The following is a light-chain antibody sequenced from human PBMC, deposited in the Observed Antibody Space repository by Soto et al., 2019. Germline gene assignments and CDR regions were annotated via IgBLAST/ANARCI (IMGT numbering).Light chain of an antibody. J-gene: IGKJ1*01. V-gene: IGKV1-39*01. Sequence: DIQMTQSPSSLSASVGDRFTITCRASQSISSYLNWYQQKPGKAPKLLIYAASSLQSGVPSRFSGSGSGTDFTLTISSLQPEDFATYYCQQSYSTPQTFGQGTMGDIK. CDR2: AAS. CDR1: QSISSY. CDR3: QQSYSTPQT.